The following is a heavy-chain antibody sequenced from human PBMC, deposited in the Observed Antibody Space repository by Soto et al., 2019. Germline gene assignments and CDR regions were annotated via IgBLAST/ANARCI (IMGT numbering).Heavy chain of an antibody. CDR3: TRGGFCSDGICDEAYDLDV. CDR1: GFTFRSYS. Sequence: RLSCAASGFTFRSYSMHWVRQAPGKGLEWVSSITSGSYYIYYADSVKGRFTISRDNAKNSLDLQMNSLRAEDTALYYCTRGGFCSDGICDEAYDLDVWGQGTTVTVSS. CDR2: ITSGSYYI. V-gene: IGHV3-21*01. D-gene: IGHD2-15*01. J-gene: IGHJ6*02.